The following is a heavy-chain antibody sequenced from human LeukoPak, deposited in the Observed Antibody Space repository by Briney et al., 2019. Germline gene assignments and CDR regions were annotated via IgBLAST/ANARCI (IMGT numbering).Heavy chain of an antibody. D-gene: IGHD5-18*01. Sequence: GGSLRLSCAASGFTLSSYTMSWVRQAPGKGLEWVSAISGSDGSTNYADSVKGRFTISRDNSKNTLYLQMNSLRAEDTAVYYCVEGGAARFGYWGQGTLVAVSS. J-gene: IGHJ4*02. CDR1: GFTLSSYT. CDR3: VEGGAARFGY. V-gene: IGHV3-23*01. CDR2: ISGSDGST.